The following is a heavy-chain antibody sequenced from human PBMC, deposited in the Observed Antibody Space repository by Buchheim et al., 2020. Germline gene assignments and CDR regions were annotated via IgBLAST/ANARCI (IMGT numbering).Heavy chain of an antibody. CDR1: GLTFSSYA. Sequence: EVQLLESGGGLVQPGGSLRLACAASGLTFSSYAMSWVRQAPGKGLEWVAVISGSGGSTDDADPVKGRFTIPRDNSKNPPYLQMNSLRAEDTAIYYCAKGGLYRHFDLWGRGSL. CDR3: AKGGLYRHFDL. J-gene: IGHJ2*01. V-gene: IGHV3-23*01. CDR2: ISGSGGST.